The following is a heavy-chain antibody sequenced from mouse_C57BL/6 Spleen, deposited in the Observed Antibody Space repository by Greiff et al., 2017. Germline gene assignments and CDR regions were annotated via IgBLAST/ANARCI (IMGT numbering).Heavy chain of an antibody. CDR3: ARGDYDGYWYFDV. V-gene: IGHV5-17*01. CDR2: ISSGSSTI. J-gene: IGHJ1*03. CDR1: GFTFSDYG. Sequence: EVHLVESGGGLVKPGGSLKLSCAASGFTFSDYGMHWVRQAPEKGLEWVAYISSGSSTIYYADTVKGRFTISRDNAKNTLFLQMTSLRSEDTAMYYCARGDYDGYWYFDVWGTGTTVTVSS. D-gene: IGHD2-4*01.